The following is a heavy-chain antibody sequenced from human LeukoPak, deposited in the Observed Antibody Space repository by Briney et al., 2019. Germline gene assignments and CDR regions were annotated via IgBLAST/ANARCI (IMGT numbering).Heavy chain of an antibody. CDR2: ISYDGSNK. J-gene: IGHJ4*02. CDR1: GFTFSSYG. V-gene: IGHV3-30*03. CDR3: ARDRKFRRDFDY. Sequence: GGSLRLSCAASGFTFSSYGMHWVRQAPGKGLEWVAVISYDGSNKYYADSVKGRFTISRDNAKNSLYLQMNSLRAEDTAVYYCARDRKFRRDFDYWGQGTLVTVSS.